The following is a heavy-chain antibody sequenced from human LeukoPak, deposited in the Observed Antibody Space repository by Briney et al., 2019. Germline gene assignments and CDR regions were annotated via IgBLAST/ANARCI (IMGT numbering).Heavy chain of an antibody. CDR3: ARALEWFGDVYYYGMDV. J-gene: IGHJ6*02. V-gene: IGHV4-59*01. CDR2: IYYSGST. D-gene: IGHD3-10*01. CDR1: GGSISSYY. Sequence: SETLSLTCTVSGGSISSYYWSWIRQPPGKGLEWIGYIYYSGSTNYNPSLKSRVTISVDTSKNQFSLKLSSVTAADTAVYYCARALEWFGDVYYYGMDVWGQGTTVTVSS.